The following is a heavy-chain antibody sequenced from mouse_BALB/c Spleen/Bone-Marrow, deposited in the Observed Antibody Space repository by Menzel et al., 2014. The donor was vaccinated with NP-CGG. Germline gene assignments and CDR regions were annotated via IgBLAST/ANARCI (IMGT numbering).Heavy chain of an antibody. D-gene: IGHD4-1*01. CDR2: INSNGGST. CDR3: ARRGWDGYFDY. V-gene: IGHV5-6-2*01. Sequence: DVKLVESGGGLVKLGGSLKLSCAASGFTFSSYYMSWVRQTPEKRLELVAAINSNGGSTYYPDTVKGRFTISRDNAKNTLYLKMSSLKSEDTALYYCARRGWDGYFDYWGQGTTLTVSS. CDR1: GFTFSSYY. J-gene: IGHJ2*01.